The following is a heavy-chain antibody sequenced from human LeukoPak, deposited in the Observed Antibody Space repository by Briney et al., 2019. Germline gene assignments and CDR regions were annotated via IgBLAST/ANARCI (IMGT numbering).Heavy chain of an antibody. CDR3: ARHSGLRSPFDP. D-gene: IGHD3-3*01. J-gene: IGHJ5*02. V-gene: IGHV4-39*01. CDR2: IYSSGNT. Sequence: SETLSLTCTVSGGSISTTNYYWGWIRQPPGRDLEWIGSIYSSGNTYYNPSLESRVTISVDTSKNQLSLKLTSATAADTSAYYCARHSGLRSPFDPRGQGTLVTVSS. CDR1: GGSISTTNYY.